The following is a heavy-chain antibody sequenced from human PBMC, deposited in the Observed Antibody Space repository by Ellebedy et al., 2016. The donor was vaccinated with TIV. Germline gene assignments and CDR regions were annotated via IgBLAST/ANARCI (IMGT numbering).Heavy chain of an antibody. Sequence: ASVKVSXXASGYTFTGYYMHWVRQAPGQGLEWMGWINPNNGNTNSAQKFQGRVTMTRDTSISIVSIDLSSLRSDDTALYYCAREMLGDNKSFDYWGQGTLVTVSS. J-gene: IGHJ4*02. CDR1: GYTFTGYY. CDR2: INPNNGNT. CDR3: AREMLGDNKSFDY. D-gene: IGHD1-26*01. V-gene: IGHV1-2*02.